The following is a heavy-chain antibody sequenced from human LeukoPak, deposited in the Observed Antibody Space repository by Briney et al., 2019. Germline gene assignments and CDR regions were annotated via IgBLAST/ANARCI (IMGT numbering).Heavy chain of an antibody. Sequence: ASVKVSCKASGYTFTSYDINWVRQAPGQGLEWMGWMNPNSGNTGYAQKFQGRVTMTRNTSISTAYMELSSLRSEDTAVYYCARSPRPYYDFWSGYYMDYYYMDVWGKGTTVTVSS. CDR3: ARSPRPYYDFWSGYYMDYYYMDV. CDR2: MNPNSGNT. J-gene: IGHJ6*03. CDR1: GYTFTSYD. V-gene: IGHV1-8*01. D-gene: IGHD3-3*01.